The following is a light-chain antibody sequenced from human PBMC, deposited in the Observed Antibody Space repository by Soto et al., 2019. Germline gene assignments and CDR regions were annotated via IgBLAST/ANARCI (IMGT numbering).Light chain of an antibody. CDR2: SAS. J-gene: IGKJ2*01. CDR1: QSISTE. CDR3: QQCHNCPLT. V-gene: IGKV3-15*01. Sequence: EIVMTQSPATLSVSPGERATLSCRASQSISTELACYQQKQGQPPRLLIYSASTRATGFPDRFTGSGSGSEFTLTISGLQSEDFAFYYCQQCHNCPLTFGQRTRLEI.